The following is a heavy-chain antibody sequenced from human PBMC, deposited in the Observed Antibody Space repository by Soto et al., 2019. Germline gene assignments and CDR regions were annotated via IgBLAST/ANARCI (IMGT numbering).Heavy chain of an antibody. Sequence: QVQLVESGGGVVQPGRSLRLSCAASRFSFSVYGMHWVRQTPGKALEWVAAISYDGGNKHYDDSVKGRFTVSRDNSKNTLYLQMNSLRGEDTAVYYCANALNWNYAELEYWGQGTLVIVSS. D-gene: IGHD1-7*01. CDR3: ANALNWNYAELEY. J-gene: IGHJ4*02. CDR2: ISYDGGNK. V-gene: IGHV3-30*18. CDR1: RFSFSVYG.